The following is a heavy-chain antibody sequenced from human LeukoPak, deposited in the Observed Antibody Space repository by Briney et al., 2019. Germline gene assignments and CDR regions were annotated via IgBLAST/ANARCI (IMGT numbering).Heavy chain of an antibody. CDR3: ARETYYYDSSGYFDFDY. J-gene: IGHJ4*02. CDR1: GFTFSTYE. Sequence: GGSLRLFCAASGFTFSTYEMNWVRPAPGKGLEWVSSISSSSSYIYYADSVKGRFTISRDNAKNSLYLQMNSLRAEDTAVYYCARETYYYDSSGYFDFDYWGQGTLVTVSS. V-gene: IGHV3-21*01. CDR2: ISSSSSYI. D-gene: IGHD3-22*01.